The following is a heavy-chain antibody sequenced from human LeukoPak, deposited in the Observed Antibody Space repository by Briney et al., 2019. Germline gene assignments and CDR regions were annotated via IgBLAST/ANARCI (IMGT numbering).Heavy chain of an antibody. CDR3: ARDARYCSSTSCYYWFDP. D-gene: IGHD2-2*01. Sequence: SETLSLTCTVSGYSISSGYYWGWIRQPPGKGLEWIGSIYHSGSTYYNPSLKSRVTISVDMSKNQFSLKLSSVTAADTAVYYCARDARYCSSTSCYYWFDPWGQGTLVTVSS. CDR2: IYHSGST. J-gene: IGHJ5*02. V-gene: IGHV4-38-2*02. CDR1: GYSISSGYY.